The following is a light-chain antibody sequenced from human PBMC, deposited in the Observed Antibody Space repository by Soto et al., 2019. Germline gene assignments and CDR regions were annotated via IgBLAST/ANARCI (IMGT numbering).Light chain of an antibody. V-gene: IGLV3-21*04. J-gene: IGLJ2*01. CDR2: YDS. CDR3: QVWDSSSYHVV. CDR1: NSGSKS. Sequence: SYELTQPPSVSVATGKTARITCGGNNSGSKSVHWYQQKPGQAPVLVIYYDSDRPSGIPERFSGSNSGNTATLTISRVEAGDEADYSCQVWDSSSYHVVFGGGTKLTVL.